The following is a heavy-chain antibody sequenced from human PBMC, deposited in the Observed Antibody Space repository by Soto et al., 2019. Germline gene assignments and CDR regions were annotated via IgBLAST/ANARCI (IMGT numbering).Heavy chain of an antibody. Sequence: ASVKVSCKASGYTFTSYAMHWVRQAPGQRLEWMGWINAGNGNTKYSQKFQGRVTITRDTSASTAYMELSSLRSEDTAVYYCARGQERSSSWYPYYYYGMDVWGQGTTVTVSS. D-gene: IGHD6-13*01. V-gene: IGHV1-3*01. J-gene: IGHJ6*02. CDR2: INAGNGNT. CDR3: ARGQERSSSWYPYYYYGMDV. CDR1: GYTFTSYA.